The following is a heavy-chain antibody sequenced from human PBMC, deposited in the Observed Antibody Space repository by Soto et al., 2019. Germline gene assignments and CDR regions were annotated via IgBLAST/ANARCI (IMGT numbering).Heavy chain of an antibody. J-gene: IGHJ6*03. CDR3: ARGYCSSTSCYNPYYYYYMDV. Sequence: GASVKVSCKASGGTFRSYTISWVRQAPGQGLEWMGRIIPILGIANYAQKFQGRVTITADKSTSTAYMELSSLRSEDTAVYYCARGYCSSTSCYNPYYYYYMDVWGKGTTVTVSS. CDR1: GGTFRSYT. D-gene: IGHD2-2*02. V-gene: IGHV1-69*02. CDR2: IIPILGIA.